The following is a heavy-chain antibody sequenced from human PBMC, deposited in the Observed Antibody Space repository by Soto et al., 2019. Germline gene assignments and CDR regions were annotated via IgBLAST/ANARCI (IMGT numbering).Heavy chain of an antibody. D-gene: IGHD3-22*01. V-gene: IGHV4-61*03. Sequence: QVQLQESGPGLVKPSETLSLTCSVSGGSVSNASFYWTWIRQAPGTGLEYIGYIFYTGFTNSNPSLSRRVTISLDTSKNHFSLKLNSMTAADTAVYYCVRVLDSSWYADLWGRGTLVTVSS. CDR2: IFYTGFT. CDR1: GGSVSNASFY. J-gene: IGHJ2*01. CDR3: VRVLDSSWYADL.